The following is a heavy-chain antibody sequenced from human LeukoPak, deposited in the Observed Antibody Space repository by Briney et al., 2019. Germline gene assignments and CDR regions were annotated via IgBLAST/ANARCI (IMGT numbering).Heavy chain of an antibody. CDR3: AKGEADDSSGADAFDI. CDR1: GFTFSSYG. Sequence: PGRSLRLSCAASGFTFSSYGMHWVGQAPGKGLEWVAVIWYDGSNKYYADSVKGRFTISRDNSKNTLYLQMNSLRAEDTAVYYCAKGEADDSSGADAFDIWGQGTMVTVSS. D-gene: IGHD3-22*01. CDR2: IWYDGSNK. V-gene: IGHV3-33*06. J-gene: IGHJ3*02.